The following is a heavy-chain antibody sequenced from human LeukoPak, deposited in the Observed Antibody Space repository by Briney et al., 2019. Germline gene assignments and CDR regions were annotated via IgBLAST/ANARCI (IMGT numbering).Heavy chain of an antibody. CDR3: AKNLFAAAGTKDY. CDR1: GFTLSRYA. CDR2: ISGSGGST. J-gene: IGHJ4*02. V-gene: IGHV3-23*01. D-gene: IGHD6-13*01. Sequence: PGGSLRLSCAASGFTLSRYAMSGVREARGRGLEGVTDISGSGGSTYYADSVKGRFTISRDNSKNTLYLQMNSLRAEDTAVYYCAKNLFAAAGTKDYWGQGTLVTVSS.